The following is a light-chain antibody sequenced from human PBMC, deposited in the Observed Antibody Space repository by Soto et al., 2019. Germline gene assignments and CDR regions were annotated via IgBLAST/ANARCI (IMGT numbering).Light chain of an antibody. CDR2: GAS. J-gene: IGKJ2*01. Sequence: EIVMTQSPVTLSVSPEERATLSCRASQTISNNLAWYQQRLGQAPRLLIYGASTRATGVPARFGGSGSGTEFTLTISSLQSEDFAVYYCQEYNNWPLYTFGQGTKLEIK. CDR1: QTISNN. V-gene: IGKV3-15*01. CDR3: QEYNNWPLYT.